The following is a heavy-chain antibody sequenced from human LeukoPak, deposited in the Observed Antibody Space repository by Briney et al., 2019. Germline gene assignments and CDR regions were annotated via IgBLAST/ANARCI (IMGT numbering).Heavy chain of an antibody. CDR1: GFTFSSYG. CDR3: ARAPGVLTGLYFDY. D-gene: IGHD3-9*01. J-gene: IGHJ4*02. V-gene: IGHV3-30*03. Sequence: PGGSLRLSCAASGFTFSSYGMHWVRQAPGKGLEWVAVISYDGSNKYYADSVKGRFTISRDNAKNSLYLQMNSLRAEDTAVYYCARAPGVLTGLYFDYWGQGTLVTVSS. CDR2: ISYDGSNK.